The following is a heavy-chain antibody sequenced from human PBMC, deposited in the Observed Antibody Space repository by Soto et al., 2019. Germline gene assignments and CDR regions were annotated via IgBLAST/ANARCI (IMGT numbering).Heavy chain of an antibody. V-gene: IGHV3-30-3*01. D-gene: IGHD2-15*01. Sequence: PGGSLRLSCAASRFTFSSYAMHWVRQAPGKGLEWVAVISYDGSNKYYADSVKGRFTISRDNTKNTLYLQMNSLRAEDTAVYYCARGLLLRNYFDYWGQGTLVTVSS. CDR1: RFTFSSYA. CDR3: ARGLLLRNYFDY. CDR2: ISYDGSNK. J-gene: IGHJ4*02.